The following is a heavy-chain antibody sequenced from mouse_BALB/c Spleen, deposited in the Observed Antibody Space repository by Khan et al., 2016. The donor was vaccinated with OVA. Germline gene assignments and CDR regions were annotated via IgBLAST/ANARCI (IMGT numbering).Heavy chain of an antibody. Sequence: EVQLVESGPSLVKPSQSLSLTCTVTGYSITSNYAWSWIRQFPGSKLEWMGYISYSGATNYNPSLKSRISVTRDTSENQFFLQFSSVTTEDTATYFCARQNYDGYALDYWGQGTSVTVSS. D-gene: IGHD2-4*01. CDR1: GYSITSNYA. CDR3: ARQNYDGYALDY. J-gene: IGHJ4*01. CDR2: ISYSGAT. V-gene: IGHV3-2*02.